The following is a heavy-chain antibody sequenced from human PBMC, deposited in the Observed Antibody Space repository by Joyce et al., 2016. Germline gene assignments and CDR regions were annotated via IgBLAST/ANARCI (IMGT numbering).Heavy chain of an antibody. J-gene: IGHJ5*02. CDR1: GYSISSNYY. V-gene: IGHV4-38-2*02. CDR2: IYHTGSR. CDR3: ARDEGGGWFGP. Sequence: QVQLQESGPGLVKPSETLSLTCTVSGYSISSNYYWGWIRQPPGKGLEWIGTIYHTGSRYYNPSLKSRVTMSVDTSKNQFSLNLTSVTAADMAVYYCARDEGGGWFGPWGQGTLVTVSS.